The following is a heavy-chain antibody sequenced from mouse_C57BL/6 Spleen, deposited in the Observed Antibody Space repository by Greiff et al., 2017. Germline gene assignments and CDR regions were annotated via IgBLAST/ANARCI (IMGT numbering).Heavy chain of an antibody. Sequence: QVQLQQSGAELVRPGTSVKVSCKASGYAFTNYLIEWVKQRPGQGLEWIGVINPGSGGTNNNEKFKGKATLTADKSSSTAYMQLSSLTSEDSAVYFCARGPDMDYWGQGTSVTVSS. V-gene: IGHV1-54*01. CDR2: INPGSGGT. CDR1: GYAFTNYL. J-gene: IGHJ4*01. CDR3: ARGPDMDY.